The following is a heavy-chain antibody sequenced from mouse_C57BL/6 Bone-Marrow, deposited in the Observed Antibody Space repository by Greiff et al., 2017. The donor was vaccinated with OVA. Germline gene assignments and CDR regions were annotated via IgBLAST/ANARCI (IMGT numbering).Heavy chain of an antibody. CDR2: ISSGGDYI. Sequence: DVQLVESGEGLVKPGGSLKLSCAASGFTFSSYAMSWVRQTPEKRLEWVAYISSGGDYIYYADTVKGRFTISRDNARNTLYLQMSSLKSEDTAMYYCTRALNPSYYYGSSYVRYFDVWGTGTTVTVSS. CDR1: GFTFSSYA. J-gene: IGHJ1*03. CDR3: TRALNPSYYYGSSYVRYFDV. V-gene: IGHV5-9-1*02. D-gene: IGHD1-1*01.